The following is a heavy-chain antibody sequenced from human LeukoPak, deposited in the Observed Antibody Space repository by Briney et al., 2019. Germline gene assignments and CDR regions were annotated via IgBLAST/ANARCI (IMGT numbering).Heavy chain of an antibody. D-gene: IGHD1-26*01. J-gene: IGHJ4*02. V-gene: IGHV4-59*12. Sequence: NPSETLSLTCTVSGGSISSYYWSWIRQPPGKGLEWIGYIYYSGSTNYNPSLKSRVTISVDTSKSQFSLKLSSVTAADTAVYYCARDDGAQDPFDYWGQGTLVTVSS. CDR1: GGSISSYY. CDR3: ARDDGAQDPFDY. CDR2: IYYSGST.